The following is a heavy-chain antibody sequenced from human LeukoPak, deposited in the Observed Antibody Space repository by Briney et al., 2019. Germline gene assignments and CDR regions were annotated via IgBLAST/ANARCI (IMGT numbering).Heavy chain of an antibody. CDR3: AGNHYDFWSGYYIALDY. V-gene: IGHV4-38-2*01. Sequence: SSETLSLTCAVSGYSISSGYYWGWIRQPPGKGLEWIGSIYHSGSTNYNPSLKSRVTISVDTSKNQFSLKLSSVTAADTAVYYCAGNHYDFWSGYYIALDYWGQGTLVTVSS. CDR2: IYHSGST. CDR1: GYSISSGYY. J-gene: IGHJ4*02. D-gene: IGHD3-3*01.